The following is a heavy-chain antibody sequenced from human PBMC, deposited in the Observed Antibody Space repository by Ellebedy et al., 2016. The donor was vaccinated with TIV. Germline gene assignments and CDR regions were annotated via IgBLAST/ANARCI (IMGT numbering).Heavy chain of an antibody. D-gene: IGHD4-17*01. V-gene: IGHV4-39*07. Sequence: MPSETLSLTCSVSGVSISSSSDYWGWIRQPPGKGLEWIGSVDYSGRAYNNTSLKSRVTSSVDTSKNQFSLKFTSVTAADTAVYFCARDSDGDYTSFDLWGRGALVIVSS. CDR2: VDYSGRA. J-gene: IGHJ2*01. CDR3: ARDSDGDYTSFDL. CDR1: GVSISSSSDY.